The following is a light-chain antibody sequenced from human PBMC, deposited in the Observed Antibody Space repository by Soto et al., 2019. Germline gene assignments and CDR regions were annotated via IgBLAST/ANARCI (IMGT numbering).Light chain of an antibody. CDR2: GAS. V-gene: IGKV3-15*01. CDR3: QQYNNWWT. J-gene: IGKJ1*01. Sequence: EIVMTQSPATLSVSPGERVTLSCRASQSVSSSLAWYQQKPGQAPRLLIYGASTRAIGIPGRFSGSGSETEFTLTISSLQSEDFAVYYCQQYNNWWTFGQGIKVETK. CDR1: QSVSSS.